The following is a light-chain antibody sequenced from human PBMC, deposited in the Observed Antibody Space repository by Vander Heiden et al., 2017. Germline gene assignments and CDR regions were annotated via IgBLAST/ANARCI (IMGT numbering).Light chain of an antibody. CDR3: QQFSIYPRT. Sequence: AIQLTQSPSSLSTSVGARVTITCRASQGITSALAWYQQKPGKRPALLIYDATSLETGVPLRFSGSGSGTDFTLTISSLQPEDAATYFCQQFSIYPRTFGQGTKLEIK. CDR1: QGITSA. J-gene: IGKJ2*01. CDR2: DAT. V-gene: IGKV1-13*02.